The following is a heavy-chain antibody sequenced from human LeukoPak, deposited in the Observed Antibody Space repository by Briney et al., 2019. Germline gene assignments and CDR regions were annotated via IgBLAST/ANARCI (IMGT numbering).Heavy chain of an antibody. J-gene: IGHJ2*01. Sequence: SETLSLTCTVSGGSISSSSYYWGWIRQPPGKGLGWIGSIYYSGSTYYNPSLKSRVTISVDTSKNQFSLKLSSVTAADTAVYYCATLLPSWYFDLWGRGTLVTVSS. V-gene: IGHV4-39*01. CDR3: ATLLPSWYFDL. CDR1: GGSISSSSYY. CDR2: IYYSGST.